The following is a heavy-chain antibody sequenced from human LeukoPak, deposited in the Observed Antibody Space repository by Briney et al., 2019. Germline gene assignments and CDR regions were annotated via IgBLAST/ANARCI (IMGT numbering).Heavy chain of an antibody. CDR2: IRYDGENDK. D-gene: IGHD3-10*01. CDR1: GLTFNTYG. Sequence: GGSLRLSCAASGLTFNTYGMHWARQAPGKGLEWVAFIRYDGENDKYYADSVRGRFTISRDNSKNTLYLQMNRLRAEDTAVYYCAKNRNLITMVRGVMDSWGQGTLVTVSS. V-gene: IGHV3-30*02. CDR3: AKNRNLITMVRGVMDS. J-gene: IGHJ4*02.